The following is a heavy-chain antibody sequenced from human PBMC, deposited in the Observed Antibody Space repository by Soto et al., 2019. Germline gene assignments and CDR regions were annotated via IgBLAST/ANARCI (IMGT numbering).Heavy chain of an antibody. V-gene: IGHV4-61*01. Sequence: LSLTCPVSGGSVSSATYFWSWVRQPPGGGLEWIAYILHSGSSMYNPSLKSRVTISLSTSKTQFSLGLTSVTAADTAVYYCARGMYKSGWNLDLWGQGIVVTVSS. CDR2: ILHSGSS. J-gene: IGHJ5*02. CDR1: GGSVSSATYF. D-gene: IGHD6-19*01. CDR3: ARGMYKSGWNLDL.